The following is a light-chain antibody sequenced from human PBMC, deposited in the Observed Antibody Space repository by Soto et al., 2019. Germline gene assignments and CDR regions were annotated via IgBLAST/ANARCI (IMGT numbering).Light chain of an antibody. CDR2: EVS. CDR3: CSYAGSSTHYV. Sequence: QAVVTQPASVSGSPGQSITISCTGTSSDVGNYKLVSWYQQHPGKTPKLMIYEVSKRPSGVSNRFSGSKSGNTASLTVSGLQAEDEADYYCCSYAGSSTHYVFGTGTMLTVL. J-gene: IGLJ1*01. V-gene: IGLV2-23*02. CDR1: SSDVGNYKL.